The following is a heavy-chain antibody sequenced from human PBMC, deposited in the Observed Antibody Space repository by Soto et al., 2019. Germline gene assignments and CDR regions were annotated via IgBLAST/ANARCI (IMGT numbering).Heavy chain of an antibody. Sequence: PGESLKISCKGSGYSFTSYWIGWVRQMPGKGLEWMGIIYPGDSDTRYSPSFQGQVTISADKSISTAYLQWSSLKASDTAMYYCARLAGSNRITIFGVVSKRGFDPWGQGTLVTV. V-gene: IGHV5-51*01. CDR3: ARLAGSNRITIFGVVSKRGFDP. J-gene: IGHJ5*02. CDR2: IYPGDSDT. CDR1: GYSFTSYW. D-gene: IGHD3-3*01.